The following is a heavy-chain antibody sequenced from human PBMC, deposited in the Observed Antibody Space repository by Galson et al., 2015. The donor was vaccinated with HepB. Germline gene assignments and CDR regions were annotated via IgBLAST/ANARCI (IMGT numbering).Heavy chain of an antibody. D-gene: IGHD2-2*01. V-gene: IGHV1-18*01. CDR1: DYTFSNYF. CDR3: ARGGNGVVVYAYKNNRFDP. CDR2: MNPYSRNR. J-gene: IGHJ5*02. Sequence: SLKVSCKASDYTFSNYFLIWVRQAPGQGLEWLGWMNPYSRNRNGVQKVQARMTLTGDIFTNTASMELRSLRSDDTAVYYCARGGNGVVVYAYKNNRFDPWGQGTLVTVSS.